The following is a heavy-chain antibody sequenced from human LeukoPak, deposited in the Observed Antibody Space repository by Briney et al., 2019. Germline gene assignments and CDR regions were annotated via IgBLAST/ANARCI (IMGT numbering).Heavy chain of an antibody. CDR1: GGTFSSYA. Sequence: SVKVSCKASGGTFSSYAISWVRQAPGQGLEWMGGIIPIFGTANYAQKFQGRVTITTDESTSTAYMELSSLRSEDTAVYYCAREKGRIHYDFWSGYSYFDYWGQGTLVTVSS. J-gene: IGHJ4*02. V-gene: IGHV1-69*05. D-gene: IGHD3-3*01. CDR3: AREKGRIHYDFWSGYSYFDY. CDR2: IIPIFGTA.